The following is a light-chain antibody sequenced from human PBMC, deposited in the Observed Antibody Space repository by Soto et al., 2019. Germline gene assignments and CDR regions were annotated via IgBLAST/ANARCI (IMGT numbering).Light chain of an antibody. CDR3: GTWDSSLRGV. CDR2: DNN. V-gene: IGLV1-51*01. CDR1: TSNIGSNF. Sequence: SVLTQPPSASETPGQRVFISCSGSTSNIGSNFVFWYQQLPGAAPKLLIYDNNKRPSGIPDRFSGSKSGTSATLGITGLQTGDEADYYCGTWDSSLRGVFGGGTKLTVL. J-gene: IGLJ2*01.